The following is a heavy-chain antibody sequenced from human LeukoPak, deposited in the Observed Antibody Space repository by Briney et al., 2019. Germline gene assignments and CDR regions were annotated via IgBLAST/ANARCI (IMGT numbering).Heavy chain of an antibody. Sequence: SETLSLTCTVSGYSISSGYYWGWIRQPPGKGLEWIGSIYHSGSTYYNPSLKSRVTISVDTSKNQFSLKLSSVTAADTAVYYCARVVRLPFSGEYFDLWGRGTLVTVSS. J-gene: IGHJ2*01. V-gene: IGHV4-38-2*02. CDR2: IYHSGST. CDR1: GYSISSGYY. D-gene: IGHD3-16*01. CDR3: ARVVRLPFSGEYFDL.